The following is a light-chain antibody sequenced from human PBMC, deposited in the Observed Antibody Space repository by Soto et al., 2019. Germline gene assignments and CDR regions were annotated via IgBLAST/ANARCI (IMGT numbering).Light chain of an antibody. Sequence: QSALTQPPSASGSPGQSVTISCTGTSSDVGAYDYVSWYQQHPGKAPKLMIYEINKRPSGVPDRFSGSKSGNTASLTVSGLQAEDEAYYYCSSCAGSNNFPYVFGTGTQRTVL. J-gene: IGLJ1*01. CDR1: SSDVGAYDY. CDR3: SSCAGSNNFPYV. CDR2: EIN. V-gene: IGLV2-8*01.